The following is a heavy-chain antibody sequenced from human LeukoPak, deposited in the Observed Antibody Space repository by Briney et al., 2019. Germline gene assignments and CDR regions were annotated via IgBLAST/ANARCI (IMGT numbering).Heavy chain of an antibody. CDR3: APIYGDYSDFDS. V-gene: IGHV4-34*01. CDR1: GASFGSYY. D-gene: IGHD4-17*01. J-gene: IGHJ4*02. Sequence: SETLSLTCAVYGASFGSYYWSWIRQAPGKGLEWIGEVTHSGRTNYNPSLKSRVTISLDTSKNRFSLKLASVAAADTAVYYCAPIYGDYSDFDSWGQGTLVTVSS. CDR2: VTHSGRT.